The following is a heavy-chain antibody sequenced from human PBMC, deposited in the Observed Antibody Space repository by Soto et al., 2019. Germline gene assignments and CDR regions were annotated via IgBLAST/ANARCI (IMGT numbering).Heavy chain of an antibody. D-gene: IGHD3-16*01. CDR1: GYSFSEYW. V-gene: IGHV5-51*01. CDR3: ARQKVLGATIRGTFDL. CDR2: FYPGDSDS. Sequence: EVQLVQSGAEVKKPGESLKISCKGSGYSFSEYWIGWVRQTPGKGLEWMGIFYPGDSDSRYSPSFEGQVTISADKSITTAYLQWSNLRASDTGMYFYARQKVLGATIRGTFDLWGQGTMVTV. J-gene: IGHJ3*01.